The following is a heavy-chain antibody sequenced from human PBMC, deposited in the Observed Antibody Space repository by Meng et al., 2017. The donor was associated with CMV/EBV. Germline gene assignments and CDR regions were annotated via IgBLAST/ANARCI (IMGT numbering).Heavy chain of an antibody. CDR3: ARDPSGCSGGSCYPALFDY. D-gene: IGHD2-15*01. CDR1: FSSYS. Sequence: FSSYSMNWVGKAPGKGLEWVSSISSSSSYIYYADSVKGRFTISRDNAKNSLYLQMNSLRAEDTAVYYCARDPSGCSGGSCYPALFDYWGQGTLVTVSS. J-gene: IGHJ4*02. CDR2: ISSSSSYI. V-gene: IGHV3-21*01.